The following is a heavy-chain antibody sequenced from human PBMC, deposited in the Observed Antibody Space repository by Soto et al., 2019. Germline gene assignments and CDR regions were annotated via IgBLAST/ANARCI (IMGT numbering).Heavy chain of an antibody. CDR2: ISYDGSNK. V-gene: IGHV3-30-3*01. Sequence: QVQLVESGGGVVQPGRSLRLSCAASGFTFSSYAMHWVRQAPGKGLEWVAVISYDGSNKYYADSVKGRFTISRDNSKNTLYLQMNSLRAEDTAAYYCAGGYCSGGSCPNYFDYWGQGTLVTVSS. J-gene: IGHJ4*02. D-gene: IGHD2-15*01. CDR1: GFTFSSYA. CDR3: AGGYCSGGSCPNYFDY.